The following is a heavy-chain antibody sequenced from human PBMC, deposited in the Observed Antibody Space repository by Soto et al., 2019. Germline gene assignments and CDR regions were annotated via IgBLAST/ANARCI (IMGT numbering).Heavy chain of an antibody. Sequence: GESLKISCAASGFTFSGSAMHWVRQASGKGLEWVGRIRSKANSYATAYAASVKGRFTISRDDSKNTAYLQMNSLKTEDTAVYYCTRHADADYYYYGMDVWGQGTTVTVSS. J-gene: IGHJ6*02. CDR3: TRHADADYYYYGMDV. CDR1: GFTFSGSA. V-gene: IGHV3-73*01. CDR2: IRSKANSYAT.